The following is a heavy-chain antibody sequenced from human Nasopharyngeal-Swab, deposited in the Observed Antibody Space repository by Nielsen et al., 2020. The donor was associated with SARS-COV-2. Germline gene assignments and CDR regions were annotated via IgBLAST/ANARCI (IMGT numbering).Heavy chain of an antibody. CDR3: ASGRGWLPDT. D-gene: IGHD5-12*01. Sequence: ESLKISCTVSGGSVSSDNYYWSWIRQSPGKGLEWIGYIYYSGSTNYNPSLKSRVTISVDSSKKQFSLRLTSVTAADTAVYYCASGRGWLPDTWGQGTLVTVSS. CDR1: GGSVSSDNYY. J-gene: IGHJ5*02. CDR2: IYYSGST. V-gene: IGHV4-61*01.